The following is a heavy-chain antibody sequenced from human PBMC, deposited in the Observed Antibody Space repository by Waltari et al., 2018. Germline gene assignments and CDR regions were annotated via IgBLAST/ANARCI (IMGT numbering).Heavy chain of an antibody. J-gene: IGHJ4*02. CDR2: IYHSGST. CDR3: ARSLLARAPFDY. CDR1: GYSLSSGYY. D-gene: IGHD5-12*01. V-gene: IGHV4-38-2*01. Sequence: QVQLQESGPGLVKHSATLSLTCAVSGYSLSSGYYWGWIRQPPGKGLEWIGSIYHSGSTYYNPSLKSRVTISVDTSKNQFSLKRSSVTAADTAVYYCARSLLARAPFDYWGQGTLVTVSS.